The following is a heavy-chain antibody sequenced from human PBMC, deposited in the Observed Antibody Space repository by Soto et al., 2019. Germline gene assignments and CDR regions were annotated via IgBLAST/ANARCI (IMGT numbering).Heavy chain of an antibody. CDR2: ISAYNGNT. CDR3: ARDPHYDILTGLDAFDI. Sequence: ASVKVSCKASGYTFTSYGIIWVRQAPGQGLEWMGWISAYNGNTNYAQKLQGRVTMTTDTSTSTAYMELRSLRSDDTAVYYCARDPHYDILTGLDAFDIWGQGTMVTVSS. D-gene: IGHD3-9*01. J-gene: IGHJ3*02. V-gene: IGHV1-18*01. CDR1: GYTFTSYG.